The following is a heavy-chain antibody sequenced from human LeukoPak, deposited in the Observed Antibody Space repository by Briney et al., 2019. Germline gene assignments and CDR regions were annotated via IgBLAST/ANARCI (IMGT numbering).Heavy chain of an antibody. CDR3: ARQYNYYGAGASYFDY. V-gene: IGHV5-51*01. D-gene: IGHD3-10*01. CDR1: GYSFTDYW. CDR2: IYPGDSET. J-gene: IGHJ4*02. Sequence: HGESLKISCKGSGYSFTDYWIGWVRQVPGKGLEWMGIIYPGDSETRYSPSFQGHVSISVDKSISTAYLEWSSLKASDTAMYFCARQYNYYGAGASYFDYWGQGTLVTGAS.